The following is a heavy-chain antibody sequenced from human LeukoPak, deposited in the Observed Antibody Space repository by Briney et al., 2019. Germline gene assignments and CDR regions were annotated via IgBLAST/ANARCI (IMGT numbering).Heavy chain of an antibody. CDR1: GGSIRSSTYY. CDR2: IYYSGKT. CDR3: ATQAVAGTFDI. J-gene: IGHJ3*02. D-gene: IGHD6-19*01. Sequence: SESLSLTCTVSGGSIRSSTYYWGWIRQPPEKGLEWIGSIYYSGKTYYNPSLKSRLTISVDTSKNQFSLRLSSVTAADTAVYYCATQAVAGTFDIWGQGTMVTVSS. V-gene: IGHV4-39*01.